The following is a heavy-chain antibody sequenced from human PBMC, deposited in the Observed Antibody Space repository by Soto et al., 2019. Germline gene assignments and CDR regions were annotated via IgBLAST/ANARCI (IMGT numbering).Heavy chain of an antibody. D-gene: IGHD5-12*01. CDR1: GFTFSSYS. Sequence: GRSLRLSCAASGFTFSSYSMKWVRQAPGKGLEWVSSISSSSSYIYYADSVKGRFTISRDNAKNSLYLQMNSLRAEDTAVYYCASSRGLRGFDLWGRGTLVTVSS. J-gene: IGHJ2*01. CDR2: ISSSSSYI. V-gene: IGHV3-21*01. CDR3: ASSRGLRGFDL.